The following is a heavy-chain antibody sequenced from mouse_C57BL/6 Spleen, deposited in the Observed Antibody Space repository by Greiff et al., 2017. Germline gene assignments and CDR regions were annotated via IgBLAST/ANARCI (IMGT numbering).Heavy chain of an antibody. CDR1: GYTFTSYT. CDR3: ARSAGSSYEWYFDV. V-gene: IGHV1-4*01. CDR2: INPSSGYT. J-gene: IGHJ1*03. D-gene: IGHD1-1*01. Sequence: QVQLQQSGAELARPGASVKMSCKASGYTFTSYTMHWVKQRPGQGLEWIGYINPSSGYTKYNQNFKDKATLTADKSSSTAYMQLSSLTSEDSAVYYCARSAGSSYEWYFDVWGTGTTVTVSS.